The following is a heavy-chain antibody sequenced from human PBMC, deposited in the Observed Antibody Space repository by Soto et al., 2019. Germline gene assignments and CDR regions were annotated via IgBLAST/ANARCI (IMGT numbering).Heavy chain of an antibody. Sequence: AETLSLTCTVSGDSFSSYYWSWIRQPPGKRLEWVAYIFHTGNTNYNPSLKSRVTISVDTSKNQFSLKLRSVTPADTAVYYCAALDGALDYWGPGTLVTVSS. J-gene: IGHJ4*02. D-gene: IGHD3-10*01. CDR2: IFHTGNT. CDR3: AALDGALDY. V-gene: IGHV4-59*01. CDR1: GDSFSSYY.